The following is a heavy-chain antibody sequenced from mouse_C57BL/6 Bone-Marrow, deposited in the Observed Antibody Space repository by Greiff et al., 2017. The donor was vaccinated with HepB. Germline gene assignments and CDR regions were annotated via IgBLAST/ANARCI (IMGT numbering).Heavy chain of an antibody. CDR3: ARRGDYAEDWYFDV. D-gene: IGHD2-4*01. V-gene: IGHV1-78*01. CDR2: IYPGDGST. CDR1: GYTFTDYT. J-gene: IGHJ1*03. Sequence: VQLQQSDAELVKPGASVKISCKVSGYTFTDYTIHWIKQRPEQGLEWIGYIYPGDGSTKYNEKFKGKATLTADKSSSTDYIQLNSLTSGDSAIYFCARRGDYAEDWYFDVWGTGTTVTVSS.